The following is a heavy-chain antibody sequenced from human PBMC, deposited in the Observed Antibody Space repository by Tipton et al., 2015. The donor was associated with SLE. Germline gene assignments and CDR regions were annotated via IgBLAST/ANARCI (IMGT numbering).Heavy chain of an antibody. D-gene: IGHD2-15*01. J-gene: IGHJ4*02. CDR1: GASIGRHH. V-gene: IGHV4-59*11. CDR2: IFYSGGT. CDR3: AGAWQGYCSGDTCYVLDY. Sequence: TLSLTCTVSGASIGRHHWTWIRQPPGKGLEWIGNIFYSGGTNYSPFLNSRITISVDTSKNQLSLNVISMTAADTAVYYCAGAWQGYCSGDTCYVLDYWGQGTLVTVSS.